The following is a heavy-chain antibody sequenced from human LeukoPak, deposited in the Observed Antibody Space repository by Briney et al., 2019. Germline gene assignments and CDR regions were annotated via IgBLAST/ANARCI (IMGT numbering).Heavy chain of an antibody. V-gene: IGHV4-34*01. CDR2: FYYSGSM. CDR1: GGSFSDYY. D-gene: IGHD3-10*01. J-gene: IGHJ4*02. CDR3: ARQDYGSGSYPFDY. Sequence: SETLSLTCAVYGGSFSDYYWSWIRQPPGEGLEWIGTFYYSGSMYYNPSLKSRVTISVDTSKNQLSLKLSSVTAADTAVYYCARQDYGSGSYPFDYWGQGTLVTVSS.